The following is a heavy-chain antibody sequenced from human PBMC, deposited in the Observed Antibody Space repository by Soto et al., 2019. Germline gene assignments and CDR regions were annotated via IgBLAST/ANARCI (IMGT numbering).Heavy chain of an antibody. CDR1: GFTFSTYS. CDR2: ISTSSDTK. J-gene: IGHJ4*02. CDR3: ARDYWNYDILTGDPDY. V-gene: IGHV3-48*01. D-gene: IGHD3-9*01. Sequence: GGSLRLSCAASGFTFSTYSMNWVRQAPGKGLEWVSYISTSSDTKYYADSVKGRFTISRDNANNSLYLQMDSLRAEDTAVYYCARDYWNYDILTGDPDYWGQGTLVTASS.